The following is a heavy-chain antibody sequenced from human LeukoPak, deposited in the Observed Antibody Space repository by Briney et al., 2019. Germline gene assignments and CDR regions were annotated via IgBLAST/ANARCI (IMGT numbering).Heavy chain of an antibody. Sequence: GGSLRLSCAASGFTFSSYSMNWVRQAPGKGLEWVSFISSSSSYIYYADSVKGRFTISRDNAKNSLYLQMNSLRAEDTAVYYCAKRSPFYFDYWGQGTLVTVSS. CDR2: ISSSSSYI. CDR1: GFTFSSYS. V-gene: IGHV3-21*01. CDR3: AKRSPFYFDY. D-gene: IGHD1-26*01. J-gene: IGHJ4*02.